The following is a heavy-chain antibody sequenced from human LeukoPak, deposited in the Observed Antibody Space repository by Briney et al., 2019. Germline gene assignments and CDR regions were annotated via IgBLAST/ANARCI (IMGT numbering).Heavy chain of an antibody. CDR1: GGIFNTYV. J-gene: IGHJ6*03. V-gene: IGHV1-69*13. Sequence: SVKVSCKASGGIFNTYVISWVRQAPGQGLEWMGGIIPIFGSAHYAQKFQGRVTITADESTSTAYMELSSLRSEDTAVYYCARDFRDCSSTSCSNYYYYMDVWGKGTTVTVSS. D-gene: IGHD2-2*01. CDR2: IIPIFGSA. CDR3: ARDFRDCSSTSCSNYYYYMDV.